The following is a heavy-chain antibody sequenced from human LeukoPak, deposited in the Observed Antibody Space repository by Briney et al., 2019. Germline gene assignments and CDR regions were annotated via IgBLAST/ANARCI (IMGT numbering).Heavy chain of an antibody. CDR1: GYTLTRYG. CDR3: AREETTAEYLC. Sequence: ASVKVSCKASGYTLTRYGISWVRQAPGQGLEWMGWISAYNGNTNYAQKLQGRVTMTTDTSTSTAYMELRSLRSDDTAVYYCAREETTAEYLCWGQGTLVTVSS. D-gene: IGHD4-17*01. J-gene: IGHJ4*02. CDR2: ISAYNGNT. V-gene: IGHV1-18*01.